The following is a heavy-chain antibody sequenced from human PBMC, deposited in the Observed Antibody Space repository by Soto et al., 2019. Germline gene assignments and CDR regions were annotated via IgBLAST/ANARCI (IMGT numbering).Heavy chain of an antibody. D-gene: IGHD3-22*01. CDR3: AKPNYYDSRSFAY. CDR2: ISYDGSNK. J-gene: IGHJ4*02. V-gene: IGHV3-30*18. Sequence: LRLSCAASGFTFSSYGMHWVRQAPGKGLEWVAVISYDGSNKYYADSVKGRFTISRDNSKNTLYLQMNSLRAEDTAVYYCAKPNYYDSRSFAYWGQGTLVTVSS. CDR1: GFTFSSYG.